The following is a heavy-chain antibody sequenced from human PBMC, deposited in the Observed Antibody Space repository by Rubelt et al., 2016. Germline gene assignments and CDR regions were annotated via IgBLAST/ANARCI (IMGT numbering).Heavy chain of an antibody. D-gene: IGHD6-13*01. V-gene: IGHV4-34*01. CDR2: INHSGRT. CDR1: GGSFSGYY. CDR3: AGGLARAAAAPRRLWFDP. J-gene: IGHJ5*02. Sequence: QVQLQQWGAGLLKPSESLSLTCAVYGGSFSGYYWSWIRQPPGTGLEWIGEINHSGRTNYNPSLKSRVTISVDRAKNQFSLAWSSVAAADTAVYYCAGGLARAAAAPRRLWFDPWGQGTLVTVSS.